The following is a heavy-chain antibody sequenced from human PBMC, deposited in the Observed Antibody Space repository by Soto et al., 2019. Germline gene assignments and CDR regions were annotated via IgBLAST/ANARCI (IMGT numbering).Heavy chain of an antibody. J-gene: IGHJ6*02. CDR2: INPKSGGT. V-gene: IGHV1-2*04. Sequence: ASVKVSCKASGYSFTDYHIHWVRQAPGQGLEWPGRINPKSGGTSTAQKFQGWVTMTTDTSISTASMELTRLTSDDTAIYYCARGDSTDCSNGVCSFFYNHDMDVWGQGTTVTVSS. CDR1: GYSFTDYH. CDR3: ARGDSTDCSNGVCSFFYNHDMDV. D-gene: IGHD2-8*01.